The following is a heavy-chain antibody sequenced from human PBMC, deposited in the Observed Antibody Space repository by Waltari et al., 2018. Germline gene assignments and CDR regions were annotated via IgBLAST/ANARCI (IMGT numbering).Heavy chain of an antibody. J-gene: IGHJ2*01. CDR2: IIPIFGTA. D-gene: IGHD4-17*01. CDR3: ARSPFYGDIYWYFDL. CDR1: GGTFISYA. Sequence: QVQLVQSGAEVKKPGSSVKVSCKASGGTFISYAFSWVRQAPGQGLEWMGGIIPIFGTANYAQKFQGRVTITADESTSTAYMELSSLRSEDTAVYYCARSPFYGDIYWYFDLWGRGTLVTVSS. V-gene: IGHV1-69*13.